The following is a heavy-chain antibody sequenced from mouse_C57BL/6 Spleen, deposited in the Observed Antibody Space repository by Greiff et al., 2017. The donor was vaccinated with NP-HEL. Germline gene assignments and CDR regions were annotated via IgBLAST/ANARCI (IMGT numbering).Heavy chain of an antibody. V-gene: IGHV1-54*01. Sequence: QVQLQQSGAELVRPGTSVKVSCKASGYAFTNYLIEWVKQRPGQGLEWIGVINPGSGGTNYNEKFKGKATLTADKSSSTAYMQLSSLTSEDSAVYVCARSQYDYDVYWGQGTTLTVSS. J-gene: IGHJ2*01. CDR3: ARSQYDYDVY. D-gene: IGHD2-4*01. CDR1: GYAFTNYL. CDR2: INPGSGGT.